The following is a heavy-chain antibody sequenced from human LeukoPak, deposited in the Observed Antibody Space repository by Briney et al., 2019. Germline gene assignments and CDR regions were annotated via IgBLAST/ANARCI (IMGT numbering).Heavy chain of an antibody. Sequence: SGTLSLTCAVSGXSISTNNWWSWVRQPPGKGLEWIGEIYHTGNNNYNPSLKSRVAMSVDKSNNQFSLRLSSVTAADTAVYFCARTPRGGNSAFDYWGQGTLVTVSS. J-gene: IGHJ4*02. V-gene: IGHV4-4*02. CDR3: ARTPRGGNSAFDY. CDR2: IYHTGNN. D-gene: IGHD4-23*01. CDR1: GXSISTNNW.